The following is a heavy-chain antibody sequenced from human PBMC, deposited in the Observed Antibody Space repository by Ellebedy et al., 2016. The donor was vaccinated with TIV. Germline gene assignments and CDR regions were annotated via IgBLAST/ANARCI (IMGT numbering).Heavy chain of an antibody. Sequence: PGGSLRLSCAASGYTFSRYGMSWLRQAPGKGLEWVAHIKFDEIEKYHEDSVNGRFTISRENARNSLYLQMNSLRVDDTAVYYCARDTVQVQSGDVFDKWGQGTTVIVSS. J-gene: IGHJ3*02. V-gene: IGHV3-7*04. D-gene: IGHD5-24*01. CDR2: IKFDEIEK. CDR1: GYTFSRYG. CDR3: ARDTVQVQSGDVFDK.